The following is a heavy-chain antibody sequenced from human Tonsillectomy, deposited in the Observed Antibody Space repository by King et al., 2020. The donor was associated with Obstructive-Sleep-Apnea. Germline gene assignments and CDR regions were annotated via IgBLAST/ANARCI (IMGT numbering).Heavy chain of an antibody. CDR2: ISSSISTI. Sequence: QLVQSGGGLVQPGGSLRLSCAASGFTFSAYSINWVRQAPGQGLEWVSYISSSISTIYYADSVKGRFTISRDNAKNSVFLQMNNLRAEDTAVYYCARGRFSDSWGQGTLVTVSS. D-gene: IGHD3-3*01. CDR3: ARGRFSDS. J-gene: IGHJ4*02. CDR1: GFTFSAYS. V-gene: IGHV3-48*04.